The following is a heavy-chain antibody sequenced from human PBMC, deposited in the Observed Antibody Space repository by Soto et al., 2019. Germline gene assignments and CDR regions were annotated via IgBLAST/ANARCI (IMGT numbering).Heavy chain of an antibody. CDR3: ARDYYDSSGYYYYYYGMDV. D-gene: IGHD3-22*01. J-gene: IGHJ6*02. V-gene: IGHV4-4*07. CDR2: IYTSGST. Sequence: KTSETLSLTCTVSGGSISSYYWSWIRQPAGKGLEWIGRIYTSGSTNYNPSLKSRVTMSVDTSKNQFSLKLSSVTAADTAVYYCARDYYDSSGYYYYYYGMDVWGQGTTVTVS. CDR1: GGSISSYY.